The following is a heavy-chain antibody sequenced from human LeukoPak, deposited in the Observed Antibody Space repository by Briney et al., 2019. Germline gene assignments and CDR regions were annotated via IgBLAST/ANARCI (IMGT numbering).Heavy chain of an antibody. J-gene: IGHJ5*02. CDR2: ISSSGSTI. D-gene: IGHD2-2*01. CDR3: ARDSTGYCSSTSCYNWFDP. Sequence: GGSLRLSCAASGFTFSSHSMNWVRQAPGKGLEWVSYISSSGSTIYYADSVKGRFSISRDNAKNSLHLQMNSLRAEDTAVYYCARDSTGYCSSTSCYNWFDPWGQGTLVTVSS. CDR1: GFTFSSHS. V-gene: IGHV3-48*01.